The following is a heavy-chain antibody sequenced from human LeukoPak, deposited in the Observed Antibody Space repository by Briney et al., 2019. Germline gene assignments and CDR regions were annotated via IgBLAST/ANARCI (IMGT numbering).Heavy chain of an antibody. D-gene: IGHD6-6*01. J-gene: IGHJ4*02. V-gene: IGHV4-4*09. CDR2: IYNSGNT. Sequence: SETLSLTCTVSGGSISSYYCTWIRQPLGKGLEWIANIYNSGNTRYNPSLNSRVTISVDTSKNQFSLKLSSVTAADTAVYYCARTPLWGSSRTLDYWGQGTLVTVSS. CDR1: GGSISSYY. CDR3: ARTPLWGSSRTLDY.